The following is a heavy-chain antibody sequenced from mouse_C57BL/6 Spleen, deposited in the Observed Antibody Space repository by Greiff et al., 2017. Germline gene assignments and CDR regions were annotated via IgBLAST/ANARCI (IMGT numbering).Heavy chain of an antibody. D-gene: IGHD1-1*01. CDR2: ISYDGSN. CDR1: GYSITSGYY. Sequence: EVKLMESGPGLVKPSQSLSLTCSVTGYSITSGYYWNWIRQFPGNKLEWMGYISYDGSNNYNPSLKNRISITRDTSKNQFFLKLNSVTTEDTATYYCASYYYGSSYDAMDYWGQGTSVTVSS. V-gene: IGHV3-6*01. J-gene: IGHJ4*01. CDR3: ASYYYGSSYDAMDY.